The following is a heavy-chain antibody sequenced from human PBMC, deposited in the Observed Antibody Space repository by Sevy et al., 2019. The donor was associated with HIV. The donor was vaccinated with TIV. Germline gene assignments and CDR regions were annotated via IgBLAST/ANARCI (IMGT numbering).Heavy chain of an antibody. V-gene: IGHV3-23*01. Sequence: GGSLRLSCAASGFTFISYAMDWVRQAPQGGLEWVSRISGIGSRTFYSNSVKGRFTISRDNSKNTLYLQMNSLRAEDTAVYFCAKGDYGMFDSWGQGTWSPSPQ. CDR3: AKGDYGMFDS. CDR1: GFTFISYA. CDR2: ISGIGSRT. J-gene: IGHJ5*01. D-gene: IGHD3-16*01.